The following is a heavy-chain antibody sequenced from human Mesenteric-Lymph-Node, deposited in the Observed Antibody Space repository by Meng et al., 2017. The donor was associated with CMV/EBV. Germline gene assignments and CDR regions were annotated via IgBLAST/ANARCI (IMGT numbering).Heavy chain of an antibody. CDR3: ARSFQLVVPAAIEY. V-gene: IGHV1-2*02. D-gene: IGHD2-2*02. CDR1: GYTFTGYY. CDR2: INPNSGGT. J-gene: IGHJ4*02. Sequence: ASVKVSCKASGYTFTGYYMHWVRQALGQGLEWMGWINPNSGGTNYAQKFQGRVTMTRDTSISTAYMELSRLRSDDTAVYYCARSFQLVVPAAIEYWGQGTLVTVSS.